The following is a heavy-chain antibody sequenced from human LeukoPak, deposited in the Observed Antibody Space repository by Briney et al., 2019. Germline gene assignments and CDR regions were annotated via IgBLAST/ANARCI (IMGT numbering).Heavy chain of an antibody. CDR3: ASGGGDAAYSGYDFDY. CDR2: IIPSHGIA. Sequence: SVKVSCKASGGTFSSYAISWVRQAPGQGLEWMGRIIPSHGIANYAQKFQGRVTITADKSTSTAYMELSSLRSEDTAVYYCASGGGDAAYSGYDFDYWGQGTLVTVSS. CDR1: GGTFSSYA. V-gene: IGHV1-69*04. J-gene: IGHJ4*02. D-gene: IGHD5-12*01.